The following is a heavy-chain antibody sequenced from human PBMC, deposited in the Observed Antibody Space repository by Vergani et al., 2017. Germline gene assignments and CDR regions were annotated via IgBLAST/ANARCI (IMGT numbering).Heavy chain of an antibody. D-gene: IGHD1-1*01. Sequence: EVQLVESGGDLVQPGRSLRLSCTASGFTFGYYAMDWFRQAPGQGLEWVGGIRSKAYGQATIYAASVKGRFTISRDDSKSYLYLQMNSLQTEDTALYYCVRVKGSNWNDHLYDSWGEGRLVTVSS. CDR3: VRVKGSNWNDHLYDS. J-gene: IGHJ3*02. CDR2: IRSKAYGQAT. CDR1: GFTFGYYA. V-gene: IGHV3-49*03.